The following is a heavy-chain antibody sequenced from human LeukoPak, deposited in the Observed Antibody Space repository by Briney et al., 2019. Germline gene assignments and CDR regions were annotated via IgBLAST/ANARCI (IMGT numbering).Heavy chain of an antibody. J-gene: IGHJ4*02. D-gene: IGHD4-17*01. V-gene: IGHV6-1*01. CDR3: ARIATVTQDDY. CDR2: TYYRSKWYN. Sequence: SQTLSLTCAISGDSVSNDRADWNWIRQSPSRGLEWLGRTYYRSKWYNDYALSVKSRITINPDTSKNQFSLQLNSVTPEDTAVYYCARIATVTQDDYWGQGTLVTVSS. CDR1: GDSVSNDRAD.